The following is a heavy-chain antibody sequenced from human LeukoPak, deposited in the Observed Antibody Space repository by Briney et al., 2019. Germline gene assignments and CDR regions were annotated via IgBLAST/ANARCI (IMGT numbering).Heavy chain of an antibody. CDR3: GTSRTFDY. V-gene: IGHV4-30-2*05. CDR2: IYHSGST. Sequence: SETLSLTCAVSGGSISSGGYSWSWIRQPPGKGLEWIGYIYHSGSTYYNPSLKSRVTISVDTSKNQFSLKLSSVRVEDTAVYYCGTSRTFDYWGQGTLVTVSS. D-gene: IGHD1-7*01. CDR1: GGSISSGGYS. J-gene: IGHJ4*02.